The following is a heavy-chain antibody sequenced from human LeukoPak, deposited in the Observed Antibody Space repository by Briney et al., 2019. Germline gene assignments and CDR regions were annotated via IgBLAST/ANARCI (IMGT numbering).Heavy chain of an antibody. V-gene: IGHV3-21*01. CDR2: ISSSSSYI. D-gene: IGHD3-22*01. CDR3: ARDRVHYYDSSGYYPDY. CDR1: GFTFSSYS. J-gene: IGHJ4*02. Sequence: GGSLRLSCAASGFTFSSYSMNWVRQAPGKGLEWVSSISSSSSYIYYADSVKGRFTISRDNAKNPLYLQMNSLRAEDTAVYYCARDRVHYYDSSGYYPDYWGQGTLVTVSS.